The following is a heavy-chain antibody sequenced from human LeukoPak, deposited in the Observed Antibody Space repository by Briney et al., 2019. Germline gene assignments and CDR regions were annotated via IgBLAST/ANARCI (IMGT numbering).Heavy chain of an antibody. CDR3: ARDPYGSGDGYFDY. D-gene: IGHD3-10*01. CDR2: IYSAGGT. J-gene: IGHJ4*02. Sequence: PGGSLRLSCAASGFTVSSNYMTWVRQAPGKGLEWVSLIYSAGGTYYTDSVKGRFTISRHSSKNTLYLQMNSLRGEDTAVYYCARDPYGSGDGYFDYWGQGTLVTVSS. V-gene: IGHV3-53*04. CDR1: GFTVSSNY.